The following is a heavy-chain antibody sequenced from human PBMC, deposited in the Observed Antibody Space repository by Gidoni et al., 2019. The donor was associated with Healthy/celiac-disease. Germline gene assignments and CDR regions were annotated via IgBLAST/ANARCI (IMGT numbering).Heavy chain of an antibody. J-gene: IGHJ5*02. D-gene: IGHD3-3*01. Sequence: QLQLQESGAGLVKASETLSLTCTVAGGYISSSSYYWGWIRQPPGKVLEWIGSIYYSGTTYYNPSLKSRVTISLDTSKNQFSLKLSSVTAAATAVYYCARHYIVDDFWSGYSHYNWFDPWGQGTLVTVSS. CDR3: ARHYIVDDFWSGYSHYNWFDP. CDR1: GGYISSSSYY. V-gene: IGHV4-39*01. CDR2: IYYSGTT.